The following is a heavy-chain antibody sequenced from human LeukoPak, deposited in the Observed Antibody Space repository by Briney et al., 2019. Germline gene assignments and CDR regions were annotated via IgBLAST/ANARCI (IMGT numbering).Heavy chain of an antibody. CDR3: ARGGKRRGTTLIVATSTPRDAFDI. CDR2: ISFDESNK. CDR1: GFTFSNYA. J-gene: IGHJ3*02. D-gene: IGHD3-22*01. Sequence: GGSLRLSCAASGFTFSNYAMHWVRQAPGKGLEWVAIISFDESNKYYADSVKGRFTISRDNSKNTLYLQMKSLRAEDTAVYYCARGGKRRGTTLIVATSTPRDAFDIWGQGTMVTVSS. V-gene: IGHV3-30*04.